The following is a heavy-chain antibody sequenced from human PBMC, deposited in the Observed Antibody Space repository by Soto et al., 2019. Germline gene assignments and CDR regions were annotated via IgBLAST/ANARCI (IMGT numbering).Heavy chain of an antibody. CDR2: IIPIFGTA. Sequence: QVQLVQSGAEVKKRGSSVKVSCKASGGTFSSYAISWVRQSPGQGLEWMGGIIPIFGTAKYAQKFQGRVTITASESTSTTYMELSSLRSADPAVYYYARARGATMFLPTCGQGTLVTVSS. D-gene: IGHD3-10*02. CDR3: ARARGATMFLPT. V-gene: IGHV1-69*01. J-gene: IGHJ5*02. CDR1: GGTFSSYA.